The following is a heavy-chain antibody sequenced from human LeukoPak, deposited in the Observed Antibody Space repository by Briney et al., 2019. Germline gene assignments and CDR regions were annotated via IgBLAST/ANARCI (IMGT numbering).Heavy chain of an antibody. CDR1: GFTVSSNY. CDR3: ARENWGAFDC. Sequence: GGSLRLSCAASGFTVSSNYMSWVRQAPGKGLEWVSAIFKSGTTYYADSVKDRFTISRDSSKNTLYLQMNSLRAEDTAVYYCARENWGAFDCWGQGTLVTVSS. J-gene: IGHJ4*02. D-gene: IGHD7-27*01. CDR2: IFKSGTT. V-gene: IGHV3-66*01.